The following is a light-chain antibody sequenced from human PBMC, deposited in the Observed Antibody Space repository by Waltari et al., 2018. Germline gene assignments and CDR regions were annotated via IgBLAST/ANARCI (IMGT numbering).Light chain of an antibody. CDR3: QQDATSTRT. V-gene: IGKV3-20*01. Sequence: EIVLTQSPGTLSLSPGERATLSCMASQRVTSNYLSWYQQKPGQSPSLLIYGASSRAAGISDKFSGSGSGREFTLTISRLEPEDFAVYYCQQDATSTRTFGQGTKVE. CDR2: GAS. J-gene: IGKJ1*01. CDR1: QRVTSNY.